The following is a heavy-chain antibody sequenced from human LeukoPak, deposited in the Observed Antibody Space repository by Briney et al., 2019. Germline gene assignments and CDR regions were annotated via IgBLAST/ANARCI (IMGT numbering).Heavy chain of an antibody. J-gene: IGHJ5*02. CDR1: GYTFTSYD. D-gene: IGHD3-9*01. Sequence: ASVKVSCKASGYTFTSYDINWVRQATGQGLEWMGWMNPNSGNTGYAQKFQGRVTITRNTSISTAYMELSSLRSEDTAVYYCARDYDIRERWFDPWGQGTLVTVSS. CDR2: MNPNSGNT. V-gene: IGHV1-8*03. CDR3: ARDYDIRERWFDP.